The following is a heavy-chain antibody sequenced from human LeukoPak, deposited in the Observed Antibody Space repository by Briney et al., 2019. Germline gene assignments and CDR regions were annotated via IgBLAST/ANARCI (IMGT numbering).Heavy chain of an antibody. CDR2: IRYDGSNK. V-gene: IGHV3-30*02. J-gene: IGHJ4*02. CDR1: GFTFSSYD. CDR3: ARDGPGGSGWHYYFDY. D-gene: IGHD6-19*01. Sequence: PGGSLRLSCAASGFTFSSYDMHWVRQAPGKGLEWVAFIRYDGSNKYYADSVKGRFTISRDNSRNTLYLQMNSLRAEDTAVYYCARDGPGGSGWHYYFDYWGQGILVTVSS.